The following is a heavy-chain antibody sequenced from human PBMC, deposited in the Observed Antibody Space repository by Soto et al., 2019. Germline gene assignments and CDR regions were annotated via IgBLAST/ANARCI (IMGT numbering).Heavy chain of an antibody. Sequence: EVQLLESGGGLVQPGGSLRLSCAASGFTFSSYAMSWVRQAPGKGLEWVSAISGSGGSTYYADSVKGRFTISRDNSKNTVYLQMNSLRAEDMAVYYCAKEGDGVYYYDGSGYYFDYWGQGTLVTVSS. CDR1: GFTFSSYA. D-gene: IGHD3-22*01. J-gene: IGHJ4*02. CDR3: AKEGDGVYYYDGSGYYFDY. CDR2: ISGSGGST. V-gene: IGHV3-23*01.